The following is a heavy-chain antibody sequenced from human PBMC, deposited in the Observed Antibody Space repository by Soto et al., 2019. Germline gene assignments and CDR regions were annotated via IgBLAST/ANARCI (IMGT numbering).Heavy chain of an antibody. CDR1: GGSISSGYYY. J-gene: IGHJ5*02. CDR3: ARVGVGIAVAGHPTGCLDP. V-gene: IGHV4-30-4*01. CDR2: IYYSGSS. Sequence: PSETLSLACTVSGGSISSGYYYWSWIRQPPGKGLEWLGYIYYSGSSYYNPSLKSRITISVDTSKNQFSLNLSSVTAADTAVYYCARVGVGIAVAGHPTGCLDPWGQGTLVTVSS. D-gene: IGHD6-19*01.